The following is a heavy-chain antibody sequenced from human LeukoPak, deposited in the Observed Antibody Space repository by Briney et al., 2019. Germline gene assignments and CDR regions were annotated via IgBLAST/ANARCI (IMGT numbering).Heavy chain of an antibody. CDR2: IYSGGRI. CDR3: ARDQLGGLFDY. V-gene: IGHV3-66*01. D-gene: IGHD3-16*01. CDR1: GFAVSSNY. J-gene: IGHJ4*02. Sequence: GGSLRLSCVVSGFAVSSNYMNWVRQAPGKGLQWVSVIYSGGRIYYADSVKGRFTISGDISKNTLYLQMNSLRAEDTAVYFCARDQLGGLFDYWGQGALVTVSS.